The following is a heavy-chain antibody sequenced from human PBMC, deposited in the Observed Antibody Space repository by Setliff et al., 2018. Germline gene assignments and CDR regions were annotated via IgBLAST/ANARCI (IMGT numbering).Heavy chain of an antibody. Sequence: GGSLRLSCAASGFTFSNYAMHWVRQAPGKGLEWVAVITYDGTNNFYADSVKGRFAISRDNSKNTLSLQMNSLRADDTAVYYCVPQGPGYGNGWWTNWFDPWGQGTLVTVSS. V-gene: IGHV3-30*07. D-gene: IGHD6-19*01. CDR1: GFTFSNYA. J-gene: IGHJ5*02. CDR2: ITYDGTNN. CDR3: VPQGPGYGNGWWTNWFDP.